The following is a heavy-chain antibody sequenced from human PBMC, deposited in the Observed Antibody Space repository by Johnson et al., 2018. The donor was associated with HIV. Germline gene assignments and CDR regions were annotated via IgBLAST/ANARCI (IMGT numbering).Heavy chain of an antibody. CDR3: ARRSITSDGFDI. D-gene: IGHD2-2*01. V-gene: IGHV3-13*01. J-gene: IGHJ3*02. Sequence: VQLVESGGGVVRPGGSLRLSCAASGFTFDDYGMSWVRQAPGKGLEWVSEIDSDGETYYPASVKGRFTTSRENYKNSFYLHMNSLRAGDTAVYYCARRSITSDGFDIWGQGTMVTVSS. CDR1: GFTFDDYG. CDR2: IDSDGET.